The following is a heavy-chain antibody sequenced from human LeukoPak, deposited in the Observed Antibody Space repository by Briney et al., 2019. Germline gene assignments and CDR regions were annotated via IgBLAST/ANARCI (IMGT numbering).Heavy chain of an antibody. D-gene: IGHD3-22*01. CDR2: IIPILGIA. CDR1: GGTFSSYA. Sequence: ASVKVSCKASGGTFSSYAISWVRQAPGQGLEWMGRIIPILGIANYAQKFQGRVTITADKSTSTAYMELSSPRSEDAAVYYCASILPRSSGYYDYYYGMDVWGQGTTVTVSS. CDR3: ASILPRSSGYYDYYYGMDV. V-gene: IGHV1-69*04. J-gene: IGHJ6*02.